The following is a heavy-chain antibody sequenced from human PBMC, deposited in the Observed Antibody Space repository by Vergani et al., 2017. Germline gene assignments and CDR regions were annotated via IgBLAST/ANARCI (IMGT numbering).Heavy chain of an antibody. Sequence: QLQLQESGSGLVKPSQTLSLTCAVSGGSISSGGYSWSWIRQPPGKGLEWIGYIYHSGSTYYNPSLKSRVTISVDKSKNQFSLKLSSVTAADTAVYYCVTRDGIWYFDLWGRGTLVTVSS. D-gene: IGHD5-24*01. CDR3: VTRDGIWYFDL. V-gene: IGHV4-30-2*01. CDR2: IYHSGST. J-gene: IGHJ2*01. CDR1: GGSISSGGYS.